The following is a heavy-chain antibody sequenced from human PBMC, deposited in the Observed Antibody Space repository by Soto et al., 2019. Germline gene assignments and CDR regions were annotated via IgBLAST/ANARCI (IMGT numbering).Heavy chain of an antibody. CDR3: ARGGGFWSGYHGEWIGY. CDR2: IIPIFGTA. V-gene: IGHV1-69*01. J-gene: IGHJ4*02. Sequence: QVQLVQSGAEVKKPGSSVKVSCKASGGTFSSYAISWVRQAPGQGLEWMGGIIPIFGTANYAQKFQGRVTMAADESTSTGYRELSSLRSEDTAVYYCARGGGFWSGYHGEWIGYWGQGTLVTVSS. CDR1: GGTFSSYA. D-gene: IGHD3-3*01.